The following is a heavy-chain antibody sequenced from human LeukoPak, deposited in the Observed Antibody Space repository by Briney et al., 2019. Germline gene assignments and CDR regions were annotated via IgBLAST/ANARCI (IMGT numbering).Heavy chain of an antibody. V-gene: IGHV5-51*01. J-gene: IGHJ4*02. CDR3: ARLADSSGYYLDY. CDR2: IYPGGSDT. Sequence: SGESLKISCKGSGYSFTSYWIGWVRQMPGKGVVWMGIIYPGGSDTRYSPSFQGQVTISADKSISTAYLQWSSLKASDSAMFYCARLADSSGYYLDYWGQGTLVTVSS. D-gene: IGHD3-22*01. CDR1: GYSFTSYW.